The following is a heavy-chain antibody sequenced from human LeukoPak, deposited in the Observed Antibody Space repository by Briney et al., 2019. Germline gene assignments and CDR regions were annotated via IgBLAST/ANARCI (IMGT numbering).Heavy chain of an antibody. CDR3: ARNFRQDTAMVTNYYYYGMDV. J-gene: IGHJ6*02. Sequence: GASVKVSCKASGGTFSSCAISWVRQAPGQGLEWMGRIIPILGIANYAQKFQGRVTITADKSTSTAYMELSSLRSEDTAVYYCARNFRQDTAMVTNYYYYGMDVWGQGTTVTVSS. CDR1: GGTFSSCA. V-gene: IGHV1-69*04. D-gene: IGHD5-18*01. CDR2: IIPILGIA.